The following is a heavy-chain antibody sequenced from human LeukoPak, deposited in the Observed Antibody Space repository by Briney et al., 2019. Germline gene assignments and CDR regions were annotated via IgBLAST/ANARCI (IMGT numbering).Heavy chain of an antibody. D-gene: IGHD3-22*01. J-gene: IGHJ4*02. CDR3: AKHLYYDSSGYYYY. Sequence: TGGSLGLSCAASGFTFSSYGMSWVRQAPGKGLEWVSGISGGGGSTYYADSVKGRFTISRDNSKNTLYLQMNSLRAEDTAVYYCAKHLYYDSSGYYYYWGQGTLVTVSS. CDR1: GFTFSSYG. V-gene: IGHV3-23*01. CDR2: ISGGGGST.